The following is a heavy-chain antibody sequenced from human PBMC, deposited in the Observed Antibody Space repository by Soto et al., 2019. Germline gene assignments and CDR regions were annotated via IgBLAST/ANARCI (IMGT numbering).Heavy chain of an antibody. CDR2: FDPDEAET. CDR1: GYTLNEVA. Sequence: QVPLVQSGAEVKKPGASVKVSCKVSGYTLNEVAMHWVRQAPGKGLEWLGGFDPDEAETIYAQHFQGRVTMTEDTSTDTVYIELSSLRSEDTALYFCTTYPGDYSFDHWGQGTLVTVSS. CDR3: TTYPGDYSFDH. D-gene: IGHD4-17*01. J-gene: IGHJ5*02. V-gene: IGHV1-24*01.